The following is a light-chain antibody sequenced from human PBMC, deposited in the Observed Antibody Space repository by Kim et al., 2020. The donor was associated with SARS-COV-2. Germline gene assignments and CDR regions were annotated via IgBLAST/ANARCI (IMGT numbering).Light chain of an antibody. V-gene: IGLV7-43*01. CDR2: NTN. J-gene: IGLJ2*01. Sequence: GTVTLTCASNTGPVTSGHYANWFQQKTGQAPTSLIDNTNIIYSWTPARYSGSLLGGKAALTLSNVQPDDEADYYCLLFYGGSRLLLFGGGTKVTVL. CDR1: TGPVTSGHY. CDR3: LLFYGGSRLLL.